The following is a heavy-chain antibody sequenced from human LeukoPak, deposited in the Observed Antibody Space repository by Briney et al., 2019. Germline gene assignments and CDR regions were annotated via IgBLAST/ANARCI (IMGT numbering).Heavy chain of an antibody. CDR2: IYYSGST. CDR3: ARGATTVTTTWFDP. Sequence: SQTLSLTCTVSGGSISSGDYYWSWIRQHPGKGLEWIGYIYYSGSTYYNPSLKSRVTISVDTSKNQFSLKLSSVTAADTAVYYCARGATTVTTTWFDPWGQGTLVTVSS. CDR1: GGSISSGDYY. J-gene: IGHJ5*02. D-gene: IGHD4-17*01. V-gene: IGHV4-31*03.